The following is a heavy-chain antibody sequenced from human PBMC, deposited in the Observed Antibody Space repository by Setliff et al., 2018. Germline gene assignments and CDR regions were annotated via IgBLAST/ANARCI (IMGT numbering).Heavy chain of an antibody. CDR1: GGTFSSYA. Sequence: SVKVSCKASGGTFSSYAISWVRQAPGQGLEWMGGIIPILGIANYAQKFQGRVTITADKSTSTAYMELSSLRSEDTAVYYCARSYYDFVWGSFRSSTYFDYWGQGTLVTVSS. D-gene: IGHD3-16*02. CDR2: IIPILGIA. CDR3: ARSYYDFVWGSFRSSTYFDY. J-gene: IGHJ4*02. V-gene: IGHV1-69*10.